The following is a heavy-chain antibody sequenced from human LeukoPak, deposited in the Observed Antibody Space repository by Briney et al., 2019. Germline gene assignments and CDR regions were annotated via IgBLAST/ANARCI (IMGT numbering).Heavy chain of an antibody. D-gene: IGHD6-13*01. CDR3: ARDPSSSWYYYYYMDV. V-gene: IGHV3-74*01. Sequence: PGGSLRLSCAASGFTFRSYAMHWVRQAPGKGLVWVSRINSDGSSTSYADSVKGRFTISRDNAKNTLYLQMNSLRAEDTAVYYCARDPSSSWYYYYYMDVWGKGTTVTISS. CDR2: INSDGSST. J-gene: IGHJ6*03. CDR1: GFTFRSYA.